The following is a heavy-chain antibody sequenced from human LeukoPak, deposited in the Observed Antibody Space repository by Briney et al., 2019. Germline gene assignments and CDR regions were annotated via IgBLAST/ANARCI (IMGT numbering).Heavy chain of an antibody. Sequence: SETLSLTCAVSGGSISSGGYSWSWIRQPPGNGLEWIGYIYHSGSTYYNPSLKSRVTISVDRSKNQFSLKLSSVTAADTAVYYCARDRITGTTVGAFDIWGQGTMVTVSS. CDR2: IYHSGST. V-gene: IGHV4-30-2*01. CDR3: ARDRITGTTVGAFDI. D-gene: IGHD1-7*01. CDR1: GGSISSGGYS. J-gene: IGHJ3*02.